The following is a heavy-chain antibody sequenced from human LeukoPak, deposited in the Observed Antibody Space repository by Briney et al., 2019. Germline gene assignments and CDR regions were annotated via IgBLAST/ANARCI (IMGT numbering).Heavy chain of an antibody. CDR1: GFTFSSYG. CDR3: TKDQYYYDSSGYYYEYYFDY. J-gene: IGHJ4*02. D-gene: IGHD3-22*01. CDR2: IRYDGSNK. Sequence: GGSLRLSCAASGFTFSSYGMHWVRQAPGKGLEWVAFIRYDGSNKYYADSVKGRFTISRDNSKNTLYLQMNSLRAEDTAVYYCTKDQYYYDSSGYYYEYYFDYWGQGTLVTVSS. V-gene: IGHV3-30*02.